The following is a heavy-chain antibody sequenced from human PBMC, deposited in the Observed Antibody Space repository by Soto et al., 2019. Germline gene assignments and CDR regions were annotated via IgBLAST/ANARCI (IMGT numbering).Heavy chain of an antibody. CDR1: GGTFKSYA. CDR3: ARSRYYYGSGSYYNGDY. Sequence: SVKVSCKASGGTFKSYAISWVRQAPGQGFEWMGGIIPIFGTSNYAQKFQGRVTITADKSANTAYMELSSLRSEDTAVYYCARSRYYYGSGSYYNGDYWGQGTLVTVS. J-gene: IGHJ4*02. V-gene: IGHV1-69*06. D-gene: IGHD3-10*01. CDR2: IIPIFGTS.